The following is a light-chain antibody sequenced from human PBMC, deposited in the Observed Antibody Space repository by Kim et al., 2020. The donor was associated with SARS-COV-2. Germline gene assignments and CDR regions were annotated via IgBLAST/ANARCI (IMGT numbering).Light chain of an antibody. J-gene: IGKJ1*01. CDR2: MVS. Sequence: DVVMTQPPLSLPVTPGQPASISCRPSQSLVHSDGYTYLDWFLQRPGQSPRRLFYMVSNRDSGVPDRFSGSGSGTDFTLKISRVEAEDVAVYYCMQAIQWPLTFGQGTKVDIK. CDR1: QSLVHSDGYTY. CDR3: MQAIQWPLT. V-gene: IGKV2-30*02.